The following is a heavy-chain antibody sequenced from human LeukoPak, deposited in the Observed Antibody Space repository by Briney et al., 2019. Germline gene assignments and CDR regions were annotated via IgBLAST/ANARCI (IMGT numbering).Heavy chain of an antibody. Sequence: SETLSLTCTVSGGSISSYYWSWIRQPAGKGLEWIGRIYTSGSTNYNPSLKSRVTMSVDTSKNQFSLKLSSVTAADTAVYYCARDRYYYDSSDPNWFDPWGQGTLVTVSS. CDR1: GGSISSYY. V-gene: IGHV4-4*07. D-gene: IGHD3-22*01. CDR3: ARDRYYYDSSDPNWFDP. CDR2: IYTSGST. J-gene: IGHJ5*02.